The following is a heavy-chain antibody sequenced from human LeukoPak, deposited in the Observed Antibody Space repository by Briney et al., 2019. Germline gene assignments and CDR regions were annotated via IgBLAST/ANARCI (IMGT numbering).Heavy chain of an antibody. Sequence: SETLSLTCTVSGGSISSSSYYWGWIRQPPGKGLEWIGSIYYSGSTYYNPSLKSRATISVGTSKNQFSLKLSSVTAADTAVYYCARHEDIVLMVPFDPWGQGTLVTVSS. CDR2: IYYSGST. V-gene: IGHV4-39*01. D-gene: IGHD2-8*01. J-gene: IGHJ5*02. CDR1: GGSISSSSYY. CDR3: ARHEDIVLMVPFDP.